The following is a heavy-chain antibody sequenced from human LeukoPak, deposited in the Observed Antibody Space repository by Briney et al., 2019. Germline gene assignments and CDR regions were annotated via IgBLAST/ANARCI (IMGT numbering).Heavy chain of an antibody. V-gene: IGHV3-33*05. J-gene: IGHJ4*02. CDR3: ARVRPGSNYVDFDY. CDR1: GFTFSSCG. D-gene: IGHD4-11*01. CDR2: ISYDGSNK. Sequence: GRSLRLSCAASGFTFSSCGMHWVRQAPGKGLEWVAVISYDGSNKYYAGSVKGRFTTSRDNSKSTLYLQMNSLRAEDTAVYYCARVRPGSNYVDFDYWGQGTLVTVSS.